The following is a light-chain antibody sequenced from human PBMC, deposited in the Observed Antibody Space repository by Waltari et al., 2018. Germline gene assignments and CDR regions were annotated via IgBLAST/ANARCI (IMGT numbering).Light chain of an antibody. CDR1: DRAIGGYNL. V-gene: IGLV2-23*02. J-gene: IGLJ1*01. CDR3: FSYAGGNTFV. Sequence: HSALTQPASVSASPGQSITVSCTGSDRAIGGYNLVSWYQQHPGKAPKLIISEVSKRPSGISDRFSGSKSGKTASLTISGLQSEDEAEYFCFSYAGGNTFVFGTGTRVTVL. CDR2: EVS.